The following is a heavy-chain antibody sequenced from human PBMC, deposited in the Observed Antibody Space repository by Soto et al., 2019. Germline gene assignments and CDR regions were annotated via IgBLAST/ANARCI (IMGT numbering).Heavy chain of an antibody. CDR3: ARQLFVVVVVAATGPWFDP. Sequence: PSETLSLTCTVSGGSISSSSYYWGWIRQPPGKGLEWIGSIYYSGSTYYNPSLKSRVTISVDTSKNQFSLKLSSVTAADTAVYYCARQLFVVVVVAATGPWFDPWGQGTLVTVSS. CDR1: GGSISSSSYY. D-gene: IGHD2-15*01. J-gene: IGHJ5*02. CDR2: IYYSGST. V-gene: IGHV4-39*01.